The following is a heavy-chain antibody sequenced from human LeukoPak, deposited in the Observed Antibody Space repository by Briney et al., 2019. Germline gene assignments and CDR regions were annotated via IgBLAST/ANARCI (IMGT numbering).Heavy chain of an antibody. CDR2: IYPGDADT. J-gene: IGHJ5*02. V-gene: IGHV5-51*01. CDR3: ARVVVVAATTGWFDP. D-gene: IGHD2-15*01. CDR1: GYHFTSYW. Sequence: GESLKISCKGSGYHFTSYWIGWVRQIPGKGLEWMGIIYPGDADTRYSPSFQGQVTISADKSISTAYLQWSSLKASDTAMYYCARVVVVAATTGWFDPWGQGTLVTVSS.